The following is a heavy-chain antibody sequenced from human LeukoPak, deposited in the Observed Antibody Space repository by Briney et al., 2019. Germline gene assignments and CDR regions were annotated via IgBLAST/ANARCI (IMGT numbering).Heavy chain of an antibody. D-gene: IGHD3-10*01. CDR1: GGSISSSIYF. CDR2: IHYSGST. J-gene: IGHJ6*03. Sequence: SETLSLTCTVSGGSISSSIYFWGWIRQPPGKGLAWIGSIHYSGSTYHDPSLKSRVTVSLDTSKNQFSLKLSSVTATDTAVYYCARQLSSSGSYYAPMDVWGKGTTVTISS. V-gene: IGHV4-39*01. CDR3: ARQLSSSGSYYAPMDV.